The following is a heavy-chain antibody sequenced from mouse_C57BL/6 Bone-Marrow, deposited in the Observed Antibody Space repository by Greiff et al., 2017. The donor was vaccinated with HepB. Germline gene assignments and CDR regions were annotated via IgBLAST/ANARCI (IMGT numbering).Heavy chain of an antibody. CDR3: VIPYYGSSPYAMDY. CDR2: IDPSDSYT. D-gene: IGHD1-1*01. V-gene: IGHV1-50*01. CDR1: GYTFTSYW. Sequence: VQLQQPGAELVKPGASVKLSCKASGYTFTSYWMQWVKQRPGQGLEWIGEIDPSDSYTNYNQKFKGKATLTVDTSSSTAYMQLSSLTSEDSAVYYCVIPYYGSSPYAMDYWGQGTSVTVSS. J-gene: IGHJ4*01.